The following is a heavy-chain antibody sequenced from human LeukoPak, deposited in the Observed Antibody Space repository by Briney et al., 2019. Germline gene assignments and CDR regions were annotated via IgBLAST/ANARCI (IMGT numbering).Heavy chain of an antibody. Sequence: PSETLSLTCTVSGGSISSYYWSWIRQPAGKGLEWIGRIYTSGSTNYNPSLKSRVTMSVDTSKNQSSLKLSSVTAADTAVYYCARAHWPYYYDSSDAFDIWGQGTMVTVSS. V-gene: IGHV4-4*07. D-gene: IGHD3-22*01. J-gene: IGHJ3*02. CDR2: IYTSGST. CDR3: ARAHWPYYYDSSDAFDI. CDR1: GGSISSYY.